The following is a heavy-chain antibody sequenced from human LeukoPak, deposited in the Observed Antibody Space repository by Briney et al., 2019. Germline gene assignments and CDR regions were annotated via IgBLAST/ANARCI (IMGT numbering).Heavy chain of an antibody. Sequence: GASVKVSCKASGYTFTSYGISWVRQAPGQGLEWMGWISAYNGNTNYAQKLQGRVTMTTDTSTSTAYMELRSLRSDDTAVYYCARVLGAYDYGVFDYWGQGTLVTVSS. CDR1: GYTFTSYG. CDR2: ISAYNGNT. J-gene: IGHJ4*02. V-gene: IGHV1-18*01. CDR3: ARVLGAYDYGVFDY. D-gene: IGHD4-17*01.